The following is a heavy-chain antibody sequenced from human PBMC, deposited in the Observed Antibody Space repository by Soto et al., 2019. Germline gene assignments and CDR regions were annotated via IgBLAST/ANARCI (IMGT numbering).Heavy chain of an antibody. J-gene: IGHJ5*02. D-gene: IGHD3-10*01. CDR1: GASISTYY. Sequence: PSETLSLTCTVSGASISTYYWSWVRQPPGKGLEWIGYIHDSGSTYYNPSLKSRVTMSLDTSRNQFFLQLNSVTAADTAVYYCARESAGSGKNNWFDPWGQGMLGTVSS. CDR3: ARESAGSGKNNWFDP. V-gene: IGHV4-59*01. CDR2: IHDSGST.